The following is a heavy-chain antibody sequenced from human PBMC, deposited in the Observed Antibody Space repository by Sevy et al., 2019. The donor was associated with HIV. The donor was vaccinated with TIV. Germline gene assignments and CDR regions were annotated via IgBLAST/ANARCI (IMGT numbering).Heavy chain of an antibody. J-gene: IGHJ4*02. V-gene: IGHV3-30*18. D-gene: IGHD4-17*01. CDR1: GFIFSNYA. Sequence: GGSLRLSCAASGFIFSNYAMHWVRQAPGKGLEWVAVISYDGSNKYYATSVKGRFTISRDNSKNTEYLEMNSPGGEDTAVYYCAKGFGNSGDHESDKNSLPSILDYWGQGTLVTVSS. CDR3: AKGFGNSGDHESDKNSLPSILDY. CDR2: ISYDGSNK.